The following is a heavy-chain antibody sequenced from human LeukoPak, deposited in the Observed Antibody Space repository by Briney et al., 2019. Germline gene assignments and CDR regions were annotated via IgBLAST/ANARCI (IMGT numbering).Heavy chain of an antibody. CDR2: ISSSSSYI. Sequence: PGGSLRLSCAASGFTFSSYAMSWVRQAPGKGLEWVSSISSSSSYIYYADSVKGRFTISRDNAKNSLYLQMNSLRAEDTAVYYCARGSSGCPDYWGQGTLVTVSS. J-gene: IGHJ4*02. V-gene: IGHV3-21*01. CDR3: ARGSSGCPDY. CDR1: GFTFSSYA. D-gene: IGHD6-19*01.